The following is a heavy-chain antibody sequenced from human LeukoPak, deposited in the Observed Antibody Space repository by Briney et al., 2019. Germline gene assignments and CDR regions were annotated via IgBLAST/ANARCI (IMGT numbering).Heavy chain of an antibody. J-gene: IGHJ5*02. CDR3: ARELMSST. V-gene: IGHV4-39*02. D-gene: IGHD2-8*01. CDR2: IYYSGRT. Sequence: PSETLSLTCTVSAGSISSSNYYWGWIRQPPGKGLEWIGSIYYSGRTYYNPSLKSRVTISVNTSKKQFSLKLSSVTAADTAVYYCARELMSSTWGQGTLVTVSS. CDR1: AGSISSSNYY.